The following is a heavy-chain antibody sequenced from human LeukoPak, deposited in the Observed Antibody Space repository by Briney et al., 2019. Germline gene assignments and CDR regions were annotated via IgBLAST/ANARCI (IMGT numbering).Heavy chain of an antibody. CDR1: GFTFSTSS. Sequence: GGSLRLSCAASGFTFSTSSMNWVRQAPGKGLEWVSYISSSSNIIHYADSVKGRFTISRDNAKNSLYLQMNSLRDEEAAVYYCVRERRGYYLFDYWGQGTLVTVSS. CDR2: ISSSSNII. CDR3: VRERRGYYLFDY. D-gene: IGHD3-22*01. J-gene: IGHJ4*02. V-gene: IGHV3-48*02.